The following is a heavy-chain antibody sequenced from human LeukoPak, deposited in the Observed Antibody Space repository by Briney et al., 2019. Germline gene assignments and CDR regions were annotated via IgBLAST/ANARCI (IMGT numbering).Heavy chain of an antibody. Sequence: GGSPRLSCAASGFTFSDYYMSWIRQAPGKGLEWVSYISSSSSYTNYADSVKGRFTISRDNAKNSLYLQMNSLRAEGTAVYYCAKTRVVPAAHFDYWGQGTLVTVSS. J-gene: IGHJ4*02. CDR3: AKTRVVPAAHFDY. CDR1: GFTFSDYY. V-gene: IGHV3-11*06. CDR2: ISSSSSYT. D-gene: IGHD2-2*01.